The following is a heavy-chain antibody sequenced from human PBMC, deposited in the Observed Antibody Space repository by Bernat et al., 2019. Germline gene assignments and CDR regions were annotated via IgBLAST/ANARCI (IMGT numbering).Heavy chain of an antibody. Sequence: QVQLVQSGAEVKKPGSSVKVSCKASGGTFSSYAISWVRQAPGQGLEWMGGIIPIFGTANYAQKFQGRVTIIADESTSTAYMELSSLRSEDTAVYYCARISSGWYGRNSFDYWGQGTLVTISS. CDR3: ARISSGWYGRNSFDY. J-gene: IGHJ4*02. D-gene: IGHD6-19*01. V-gene: IGHV1-69*01. CDR2: IIPIFGTA. CDR1: GGTFSSYA.